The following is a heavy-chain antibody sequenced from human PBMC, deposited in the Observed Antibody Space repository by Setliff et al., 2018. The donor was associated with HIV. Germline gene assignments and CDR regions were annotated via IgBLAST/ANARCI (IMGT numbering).Heavy chain of an antibody. V-gene: IGHV4-61*09. CDR1: GGSISSGTYF. Sequence: LSLTCTVSGGSISSGTYFWSWIRQPAGKGLEWIGHIHTSGNANYNPSLNSRVTISVDTSKNHFSLKLSSVTAADTAVYYCARSLLPSITVAGTIGYWGQGSQVT. J-gene: IGHJ4*02. CDR3: ARSLLPSITVAGTIGY. D-gene: IGHD6-19*01. CDR2: IHTSGNA.